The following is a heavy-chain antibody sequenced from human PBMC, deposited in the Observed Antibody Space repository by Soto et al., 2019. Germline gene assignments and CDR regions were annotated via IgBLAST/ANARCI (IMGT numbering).Heavy chain of an antibody. CDR2: INHSGST. V-gene: IGHV4-34*01. CDR3: ARGLRTRYYYYYGMDV. CDR1: GGSFSGYY. J-gene: IGHJ6*02. Sequence: PSETLSLTCAVYGGSFSGYYWSWIRQPPGKGLEWTGEINHSGSTNYNPSLKSRVTISVDTSKNQFSLKLSSVTAADTAVYYCARGLRTRYYYYYGMDVWGQGTTVTVSS.